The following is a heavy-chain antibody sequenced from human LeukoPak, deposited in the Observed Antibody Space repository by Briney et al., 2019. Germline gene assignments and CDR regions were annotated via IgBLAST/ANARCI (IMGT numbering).Heavy chain of an antibody. J-gene: IGHJ4*02. V-gene: IGHV3-11*01. Sequence: PGGSLRLSCAASGFTFSDYYMSWIRQAPGKGLEWVSYISSSGSTIYYADSVKGRFTISRDNAKNSLYLQMNSLRAEDTAVYYCARDYGWYSSGWYPSPGYWGQGTLVTASS. CDR3: ARDYGWYSSGWYPSPGY. CDR1: GFTFSDYY. CDR2: ISSSGSTI. D-gene: IGHD6-19*01.